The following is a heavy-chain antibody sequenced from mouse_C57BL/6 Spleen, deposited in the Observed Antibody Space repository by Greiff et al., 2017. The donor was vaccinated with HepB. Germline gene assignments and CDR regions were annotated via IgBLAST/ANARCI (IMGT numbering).Heavy chain of an antibody. D-gene: IGHD1-1*01. V-gene: IGHV3-6*01. CDR3: ARENLLLFAY. CDR1: GYSITSGYY. J-gene: IGHJ3*01. CDR2: ISYDGSN. Sequence: DVQLQELGPGLVKPSQSLSLTCSVTGYSITSGYYWNWIRQFPGNKLEWMGYISYDGSNNYNPSLKNRISITRDTSKNQFFLKLNSVTTEDTATYYCARENLLLFAYWGQGTLVTVSA.